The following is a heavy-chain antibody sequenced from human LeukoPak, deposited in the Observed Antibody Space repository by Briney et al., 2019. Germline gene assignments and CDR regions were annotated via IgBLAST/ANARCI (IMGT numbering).Heavy chain of an antibody. Sequence: ASVKVSCKVSGYTLTELSMHWVRQAPGKGLEWMGGFDPEDGETIYAQKFQGRVTMTEDTSTDTAYMELSSLRAEDTAVYYCARDLSGVTGYTYGRGIDYWGQGTLVTVSS. CDR2: FDPEDGET. CDR3: ARDLSGVTGYTYGRGIDY. CDR1: GYTLTELS. D-gene: IGHD5-18*01. J-gene: IGHJ4*02. V-gene: IGHV1-24*01.